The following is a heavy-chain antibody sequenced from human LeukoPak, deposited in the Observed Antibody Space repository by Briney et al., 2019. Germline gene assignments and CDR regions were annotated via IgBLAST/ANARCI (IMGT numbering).Heavy chain of an antibody. CDR2: IHHSGTT. CDR1: GYSISSGDY. CDR3: ARGWSILRGGDWFDP. D-gene: IGHD3-3*02. Sequence: PSETLSLTCTVSGYSISSGDYWGWIRQPPGKGLEWIASIHHSGTTYYTPSLKSRGSISVDPSKNQLSLSLSSVTAADTAVYYCARGWSILRGGDWFDPWGQGTLVTVSS. V-gene: IGHV4-38-2*02. J-gene: IGHJ5*02.